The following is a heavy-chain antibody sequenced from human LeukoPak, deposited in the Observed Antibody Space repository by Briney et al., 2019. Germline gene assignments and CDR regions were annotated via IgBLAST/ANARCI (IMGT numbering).Heavy chain of an antibody. CDR2: IYYSGST. J-gene: IGHJ4*02. CDR3: ARVLGSDYGGNSGIDY. V-gene: IGHV4-39*07. Sequence: PSETLSLTCTVSGGSISSSSYYWGWIRQPPGKGLEWIGRIYYSGSTYYNPSLKSRVTISVDTSKNQFSLKLSSVTAADTAVYYCARVLGSDYGGNSGIDYWGQGTLVTVSS. CDR1: GGSISSSSYY. D-gene: IGHD4-23*01.